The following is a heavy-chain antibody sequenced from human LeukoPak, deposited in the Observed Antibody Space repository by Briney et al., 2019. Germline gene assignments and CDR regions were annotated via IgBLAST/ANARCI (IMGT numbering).Heavy chain of an antibody. CDR1: GFTVSGNY. D-gene: IGHD3-22*01. CDR2: ISGSGGST. V-gene: IGHV3-23*01. CDR3: AKGLYDSSGYNDY. J-gene: IGHJ4*02. Sequence: PGGSLRLSCAASGFTVSGNYMSWVRQAPGKGLEWVSAISGSGGSTYYADSVKGRFTISRDNSKNTLYLQMNSLRAEDTAVYYCAKGLYDSSGYNDYWGQGTLVTVSS.